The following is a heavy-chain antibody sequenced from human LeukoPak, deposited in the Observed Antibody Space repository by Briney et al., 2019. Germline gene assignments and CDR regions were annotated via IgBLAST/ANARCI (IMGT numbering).Heavy chain of an antibody. Sequence: PSQTLSLTCTVSGNSISSCDNYWSWLPAPAGKGLEGIGHICTSRNTNYTPSLKSRLTISRDKSKNPLPLRLRSVTAAAAPVYQCARRVGSSGSWFYPWGQGTLVTVSS. CDR2: ICTSRNT. V-gene: IGHV4-61*09. J-gene: IGHJ5*02. CDR1: GNSISSCDNY. D-gene: IGHD6-19*01. CDR3: ARRVGSSGSWFYP.